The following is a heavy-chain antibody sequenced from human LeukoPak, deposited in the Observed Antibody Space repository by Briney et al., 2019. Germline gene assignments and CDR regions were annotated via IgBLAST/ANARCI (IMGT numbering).Heavy chain of an antibody. J-gene: IGHJ6*03. V-gene: IGHV3-49*04. Sequence: PGGSLRLSCTASGFTFGDYAMSWVRQAPGKGLEWVGFIRSKAYGCTTEYAASVKGRFTISRDDSKSIAYLQMDSLKTEDTAVYYCTRGEQLVNYYYYYYMDVWGKGTTVTISS. CDR3: TRGEQLVNYYYYYYMDV. CDR2: IRSKAYGCTT. D-gene: IGHD6-13*01. CDR1: GFTFGDYA.